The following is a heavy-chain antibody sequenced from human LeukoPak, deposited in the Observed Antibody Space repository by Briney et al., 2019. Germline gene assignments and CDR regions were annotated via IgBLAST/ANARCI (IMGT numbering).Heavy chain of an antibody. J-gene: IGHJ4*02. CDR2: ISGSGGST. CDR3: AKRAFGYCTHGVCYFFDY. CDR1: GFTFTSYS. D-gene: IGHD2-8*01. Sequence: GGSLRLSCAASGFTFTSYSMSWVRQAPGKGLEWVSAISGSGGSTYYADSVKGRFTISRDNSKNTLYLQMSSLRAEDTAVYYCAKRAFGYCTHGVCYFFDYWGQGTLVTVSS. V-gene: IGHV3-23*01.